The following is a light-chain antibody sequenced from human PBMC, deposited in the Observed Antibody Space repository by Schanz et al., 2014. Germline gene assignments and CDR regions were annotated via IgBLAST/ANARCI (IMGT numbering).Light chain of an antibody. J-gene: IGKJ4*01. Sequence: EIVLTQSPGTLSLSPGERATLSCRASQSVASNLAWYQQKPGQTPRLLIYGASATATGIPARFSGSGSGTEFTLTISSLQSEDFAVYYCQQRGNWPLTFGGGTRVEIK. CDR1: QSVASN. CDR3: QQRGNWPLT. V-gene: IGKV3-15*01. CDR2: GAS.